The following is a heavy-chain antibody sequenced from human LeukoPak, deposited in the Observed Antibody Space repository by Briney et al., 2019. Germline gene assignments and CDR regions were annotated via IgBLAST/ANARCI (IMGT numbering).Heavy chain of an antibody. D-gene: IGHD2-2*01. CDR1: GDSISSSY. V-gene: IGHV4-59*01. CDR2: IHYTGKT. J-gene: IGHJ4*02. CDR3: ARSLGAQLPPIH. Sequence: SETLSLTCTVSGDSISSSYWSWIRQPPGKRLEWVGYIHYTGKTNYNPSLKSRVTISVDTSKNQFSLKVTSVTAADTAVYYCARSLGAQLPPIHWGQGTLVTVSS.